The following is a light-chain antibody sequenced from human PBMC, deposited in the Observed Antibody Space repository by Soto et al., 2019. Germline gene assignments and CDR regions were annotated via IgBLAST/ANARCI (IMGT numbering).Light chain of an antibody. V-gene: IGLV1-40*01. Sequence: QSVLTQPPSVSGAPGQRVTISCTGSSSNIGAGYDVHWYQQLPGTAPKLLIYGNSNRPSGVPDRSSGSKSGTSASLAITGLQAEDEADYYCQSYDSSLSGYVVFGGGTKVTVL. J-gene: IGLJ2*01. CDR1: SSNIGAGYD. CDR3: QSYDSSLSGYVV. CDR2: GNS.